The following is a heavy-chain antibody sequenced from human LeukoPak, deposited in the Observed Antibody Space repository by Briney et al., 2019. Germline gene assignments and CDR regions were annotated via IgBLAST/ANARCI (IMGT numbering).Heavy chain of an antibody. CDR2: IIASGNYI. Sequence: GGPLRLSCAAPGFSFSSYSMNWVRQAPGRGLEWVSSIIASGNYIYYADSVKGRFTISSDSAENALYLQMTSLGAEDTAVYYCARELYYYGTDAFDIWGQGTMVTVS. V-gene: IGHV3-21*01. CDR1: GFSFSSYS. J-gene: IGHJ3*02. CDR3: ARELYYYGTDAFDI. D-gene: IGHD3-16*01.